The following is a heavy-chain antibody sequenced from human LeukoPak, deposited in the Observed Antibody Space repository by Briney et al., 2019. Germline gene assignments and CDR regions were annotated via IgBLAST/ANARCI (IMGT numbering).Heavy chain of an antibody. J-gene: IGHJ4*02. CDR2: ISSSSSTI. Sequence: GGXXXXXXAXSGFTFSSXSMNWVRQAPGKGREWVSYISSSSSTIYYADSVKGRFTISRDNAKNSLYLQMNSLRAEDTAVYYCARDSGYYYDSSGDWGQGTLVTVSS. CDR1: GFTFSSXS. CDR3: ARDSGYYYDSSGD. D-gene: IGHD3-22*01. V-gene: IGHV3-48*01.